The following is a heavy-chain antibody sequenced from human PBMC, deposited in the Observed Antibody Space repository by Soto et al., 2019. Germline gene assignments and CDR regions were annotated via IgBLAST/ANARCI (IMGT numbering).Heavy chain of an antibody. CDR2: ISAYNGNT. Sequence: GASVKISCQPSGYTFTTYGITWVRQAPGQGLEWMGWISAYNGNTNYAQKLQGRVTMTTDTSTSTAYMELRSLRSDDTAVYYCARDYPIFGINWFDPWGQGTLVTVSS. D-gene: IGHD3-3*01. CDR1: GYTFTTYG. V-gene: IGHV1-18*01. J-gene: IGHJ5*02. CDR3: ARDYPIFGINWFDP.